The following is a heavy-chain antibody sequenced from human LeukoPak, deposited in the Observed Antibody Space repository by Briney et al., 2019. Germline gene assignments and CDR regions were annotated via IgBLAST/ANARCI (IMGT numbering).Heavy chain of an antibody. CDR1: GFTFSSYG. CDR2: IKQDGSEE. Sequence: PGRSLRLSCAASGFTFSSYGMHWVRQAPGKGLEWVANIKQDGSEEYYLDSVKGRFTISRDNAKNSLYLQMNSLRAEDTAVYYCAKGEDNWNYVGAFDIWGQGTMVTVSS. V-gene: IGHV3-7*03. D-gene: IGHD1-7*01. J-gene: IGHJ3*02. CDR3: AKGEDNWNYVGAFDI.